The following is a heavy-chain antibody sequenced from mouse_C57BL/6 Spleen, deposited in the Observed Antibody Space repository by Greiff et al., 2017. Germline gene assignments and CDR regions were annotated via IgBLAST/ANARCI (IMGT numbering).Heavy chain of an antibody. V-gene: IGHV3-6*01. D-gene: IGHD2-2*01. CDR2: ISYDGSN. J-gene: IGHJ1*03. CDR3: ARDGGYYGYFDV. Sequence: EVQLVESGPGLVKPSQSLSLTCSVTGYSITSGYYWNWIRQFPGNKLEWMGYISYDGSNNYNPSLKNRISITRDTSKNQFFLKLNSVTTEDTATXYCARDGGYYGYFDVWGTGTTVTVSS. CDR1: GYSITSGYY.